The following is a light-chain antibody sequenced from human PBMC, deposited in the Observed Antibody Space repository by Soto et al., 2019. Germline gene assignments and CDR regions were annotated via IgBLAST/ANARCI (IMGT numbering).Light chain of an antibody. V-gene: IGLV2-14*01. CDR1: SSDVGGYNF. Sequence: QSALTQPASVSGSPGQSITISCTGTSSDVGGYNFVSWYQQHPGKAPKLVIYDVSNRPSGVSDRFSGSKSGNTASLTISGLQAEDEDDYYCSSYTSSSTLVFGGGTKLTAL. CDR3: SSYTSSSTLV. CDR2: DVS. J-gene: IGLJ2*01.